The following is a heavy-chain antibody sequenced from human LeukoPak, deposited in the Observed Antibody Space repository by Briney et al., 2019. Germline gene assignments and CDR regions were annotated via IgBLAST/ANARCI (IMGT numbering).Heavy chain of an antibody. CDR2: MFYSGGT. J-gene: IGHJ6*03. CDR1: GDSITSSSYY. Sequence: SETLSLTCAVSGDSITSSSYYWGWIRQPPGRGLEWIGSMFYSGGTYYNPSLKSRVTISVDTSKNQFSLKLSSVTAADTAVYYCARGIAAAGIGRILNYYYYMDVWGKGTTVTVSS. V-gene: IGHV4-39*07. D-gene: IGHD6-13*01. CDR3: ARGIAAAGIGRILNYYYYMDV.